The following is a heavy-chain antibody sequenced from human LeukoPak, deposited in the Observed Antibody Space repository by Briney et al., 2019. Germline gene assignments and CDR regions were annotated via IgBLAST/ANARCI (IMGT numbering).Heavy chain of an antibody. CDR1: GGSINSYY. J-gene: IGHJ4*02. V-gene: IGHV4-59*08. CDR3: ARHRPGPYDY. Sequence: SETLSLTCTVSGGSINSYYWSWIRRPPGKRLEWIGYIYYSGSTNYNPSLKSRVTISVDTSKKQFSLKLSSVTAADTAVYYCARHRPGPYDYWGQGTLVTVSS. CDR2: IYYSGST.